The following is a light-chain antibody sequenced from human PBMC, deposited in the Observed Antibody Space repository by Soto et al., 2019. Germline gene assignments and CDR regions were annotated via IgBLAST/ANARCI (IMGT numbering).Light chain of an antibody. Sequence: QSALTQPPSASATPGQRVTISCYGSNSNIGTNTVNWYEQLPGTAPRLLIYTNNQRPSGVPQRFSGSKTGTSASLAIGGLQSEDGADYYCAAWDDSLGAYVFGTGTKVTVL. J-gene: IGLJ1*01. V-gene: IGLV1-44*01. CDR1: NSNIGTNT. CDR2: TNN. CDR3: AAWDDSLGAYV.